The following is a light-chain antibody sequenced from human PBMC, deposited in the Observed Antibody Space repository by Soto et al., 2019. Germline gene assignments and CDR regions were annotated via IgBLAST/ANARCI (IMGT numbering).Light chain of an antibody. CDR2: TAS. V-gene: IGKV3-20*01. CDR1: QSVSSNY. CDR3: HQYDNWPRT. J-gene: IGKJ1*01. Sequence: DIVLTQSPGTLSLSPGERATLSCRASQSVSSNYLSWYQQKPGQAPRLLIYTASSRATGIPDRFSGSGSGTDFTLTISRLEPEDFAVYYCHQYDNWPRTFGQGTKVDIK.